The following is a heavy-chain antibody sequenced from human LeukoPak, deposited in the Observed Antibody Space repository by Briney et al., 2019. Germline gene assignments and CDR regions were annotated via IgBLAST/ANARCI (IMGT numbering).Heavy chain of an antibody. J-gene: IGHJ4*02. CDR1: GFTFSSYG. CDR2: IRYDGSNK. D-gene: IGHD3-10*01. Sequence: GGSLRLPWEGSGFTFSSYGMHWARQAPAKGLEGVAFIRYDGSNKYYADSVKGRFTISRDNSKNTLYLQMNSLRAEDTAVYYCAKDRILWFGELLFDSDYWGQGTLVTVSS. CDR3: AKDRILWFGELLFDSDY. V-gene: IGHV3-30*02.